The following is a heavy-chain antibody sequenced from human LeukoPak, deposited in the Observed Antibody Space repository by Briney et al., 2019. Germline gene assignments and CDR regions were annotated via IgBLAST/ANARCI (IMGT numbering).Heavy chain of an antibody. CDR1: GGSISSSSYY. V-gene: IGHV4-39*01. J-gene: IGHJ4*02. Sequence: SETLSLTCTVSGGSISSSSYYWGWIRQPPGKGREWIGSIYYSGSTYYNPSLKSRVTISVDTSKNQFSLKLSSVTAADTAVYYCARVRFLESIDYWGQGTLVTVSS. D-gene: IGHD3-3*01. CDR2: IYYSGST. CDR3: ARVRFLESIDY.